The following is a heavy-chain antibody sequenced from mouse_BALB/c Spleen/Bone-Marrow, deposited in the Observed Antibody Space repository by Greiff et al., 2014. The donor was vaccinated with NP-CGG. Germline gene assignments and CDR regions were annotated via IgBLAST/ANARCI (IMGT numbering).Heavy chain of an antibody. V-gene: IGHV1-87*01. D-gene: IGHD2-1*01. Sequence: QVQLQQSGAELVRPGASVKLSCKASGYTFTNYWMHWVKQRPGQGLEWIGAIYPGDGDTRYTQKFKGKATLTADKSSSTAYMQLSSLASEDSAVYYCAYGTPFAYWGQGTLVTVPA. CDR3: AYGTPFAY. CDR2: IYPGDGDT. CDR1: GYTFTNYW. J-gene: IGHJ3*01.